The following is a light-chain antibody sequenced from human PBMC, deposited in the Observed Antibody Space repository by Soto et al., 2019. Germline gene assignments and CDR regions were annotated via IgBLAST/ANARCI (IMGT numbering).Light chain of an antibody. J-gene: IGLJ2*01. CDR2: HLT. CDR3: LLVYDGGVV. CDR1: TGAVTSGHY. V-gene: IGLV7-46*01. Sequence: QAVVTQEPSLTVSPGGTVTLTCGSSTGAVTSGHYPYWFQQKPGQVPKTLIYHLTKTHSWTPARFSGSLLGDKAALTLAGAQPEDEAEYYCLLVYDGGVVFGGGTKLTVL.